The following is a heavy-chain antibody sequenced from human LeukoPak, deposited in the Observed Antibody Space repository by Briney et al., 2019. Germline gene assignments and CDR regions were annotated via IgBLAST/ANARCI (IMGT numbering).Heavy chain of an antibody. Sequence: GGSLRLSCAASGFTFSDYSMNWVRQAPGKGLEWLSYISSSSDTIYYADSVKGRFTISRDNAKNSLYLQMNSLRAEDTAVYYCATLRFGFELFDLWGQGTLVTVSS. J-gene: IGHJ4*02. D-gene: IGHD5-12*01. CDR1: GFTFSDYS. CDR2: ISSSSDTI. CDR3: ATLRFGFELFDL. V-gene: IGHV3-48*01.